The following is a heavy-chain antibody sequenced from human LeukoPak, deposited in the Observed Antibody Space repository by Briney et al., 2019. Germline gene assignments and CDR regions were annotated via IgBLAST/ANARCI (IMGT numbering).Heavy chain of an antibody. V-gene: IGHV4-30-4*01. CDR2: IYDRGST. J-gene: IGHJ3*02. Sequence: SQTLALTWAVAGGSISSGEYYGSWIRQPRGEGLEWIWYIYDRGSTYYNPSLKSRVTLSVDTSKTQFSLKLSSVTAADTALYYCARVEVVVVAATLGAFDIWGQGTMVTVSS. CDR3: ARVEVVVVAATLGAFDI. CDR1: GGSISSGEYY. D-gene: IGHD2-15*01.